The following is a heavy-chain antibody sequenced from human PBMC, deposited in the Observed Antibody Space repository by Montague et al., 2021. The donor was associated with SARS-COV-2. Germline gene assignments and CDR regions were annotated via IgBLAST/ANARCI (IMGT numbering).Heavy chain of an antibody. CDR2: INHSANT. CDR3: ASGIYPSGSYYNRYYYGLNI. CDR1: GGSLSGYY. J-gene: IGHJ6*02. Sequence: SLTCAVYGGSLSGYYWSWIRQPPEKGLEWIGEINHSANTKYNPSLKXPVTISIDTSKNQFSLKMTSVTAADTATYYCASGIYPSGSYYNRYYYGLNIWGPGTTVIVSS. D-gene: IGHD3-10*01. V-gene: IGHV4-34*01.